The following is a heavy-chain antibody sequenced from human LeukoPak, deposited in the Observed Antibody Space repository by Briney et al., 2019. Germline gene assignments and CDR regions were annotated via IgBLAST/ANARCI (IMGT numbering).Heavy chain of an antibody. V-gene: IGHV4-34*01. CDR2: INHSGST. Sequence: SETLSLTCAVYGGSSSGYYWSWIRQPPGKGLEWIGEINHSGSTNYNPSLKSRVTISVDTSKNQFSLKLSSVTAADTAVYYCARLVRIVVVPAAIRYYYYGMDVWGQGTTVTVSS. D-gene: IGHD2-2*02. J-gene: IGHJ6*02. CDR3: ARLVRIVVVPAAIRYYYYGMDV. CDR1: GGSSSGYY.